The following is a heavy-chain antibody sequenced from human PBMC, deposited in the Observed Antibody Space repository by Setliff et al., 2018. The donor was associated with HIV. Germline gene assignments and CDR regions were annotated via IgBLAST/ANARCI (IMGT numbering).Heavy chain of an antibody. J-gene: IGHJ4*02. D-gene: IGHD5-18*01. Sequence: PSETLSLTCTVSGDSTSSCSSYWGWIRQPPGKGLEWIGSIYYSGSTYYNPSLKSRVTISVDTSKNQFSLKLNSVTAADTAVYYCARTRGYTYGYIDSWAQGTLVTVSS. V-gene: IGHV4-39*01. CDR3: ARTRGYTYGYIDS. CDR2: IYYSGST. CDR1: GDSTSSCSSY.